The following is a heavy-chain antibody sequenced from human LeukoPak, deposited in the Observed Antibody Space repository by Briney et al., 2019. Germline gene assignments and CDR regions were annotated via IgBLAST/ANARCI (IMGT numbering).Heavy chain of an antibody. D-gene: IGHD5-18*01. Sequence: ASVKVSCKTSGYTFTDFYFYWLRQAPGQGLEWGRWIFPRSGDTNYAQKFQDRVTLTRDTSISTAYMELSRLTSDDTAIYYCARDGDSPMVDFDYWGQGTLVTVSS. CDR2: IFPRSGDT. CDR3: ARDGDSPMVDFDY. CDR1: GYTFTDFY. J-gene: IGHJ4*02. V-gene: IGHV1-2*02.